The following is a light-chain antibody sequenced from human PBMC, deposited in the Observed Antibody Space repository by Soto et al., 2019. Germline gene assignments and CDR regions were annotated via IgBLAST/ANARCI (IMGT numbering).Light chain of an antibody. Sequence: AIQMTQSPSSLSASVGDRVTITCRASQGIRNDLGWYQQKPGKAPKLLIYAASSLQSGVPSRFSGSGSGTDFTLTISSPQPDDFATYYCQEYNSWRGEWTFGQGTKVDIK. CDR3: QEYNSWRGEWT. CDR1: QGIRND. CDR2: AAS. V-gene: IGKV1-6*01. J-gene: IGKJ1*01.